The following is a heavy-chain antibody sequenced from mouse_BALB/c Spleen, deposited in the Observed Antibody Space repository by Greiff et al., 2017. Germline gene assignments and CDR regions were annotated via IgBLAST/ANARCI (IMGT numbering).Heavy chain of an antibody. CDR1: GFTFSSYA. CDR3: ARGGYDLYFDV. CDR2: ISSGGSYT. V-gene: IGHV5-9-4*01. Sequence: EVKLVESGGGLVKPGGSLKLSCAASGFTFSSYAMSWVRQSPEKRLEWVAEISSGGSYTYYPDTVTGRFTISRDNAKNTLYLEMSSLRSEDTAMYYCARGGYDLYFDVWGAGTTVTVSS. D-gene: IGHD2-2*01. J-gene: IGHJ1*01.